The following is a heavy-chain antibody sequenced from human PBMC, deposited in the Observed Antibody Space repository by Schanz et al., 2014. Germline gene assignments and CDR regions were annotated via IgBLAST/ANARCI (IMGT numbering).Heavy chain of an antibody. V-gene: IGHV3-23*04. J-gene: IGHJ3*02. D-gene: IGHD3-10*01. CDR3: AKGRFGELSAFDI. Sequence: EEQLVESGGGLVQPGGSLRLSCLASGFAFSSYAMSWVRQAPGKGLEWVSAISGSGGSTYYADSVKGRFTISRDNSKNTLYLQMNSLRAEDTAVYYCAKGRFGELSAFDIWGQGTMVTVSS. CDR1: GFAFSSYA. CDR2: ISGSGGST.